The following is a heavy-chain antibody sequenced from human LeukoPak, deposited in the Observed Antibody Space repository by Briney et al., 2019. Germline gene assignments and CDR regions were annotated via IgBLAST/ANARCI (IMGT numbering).Heavy chain of an antibody. CDR1: GFTFSDSW. CDR3: ATYTHWVAGDV. J-gene: IGHJ6*02. CDR2: MNQDGSEK. D-gene: IGHD3-16*01. V-gene: IGHV3-7*01. Sequence: GRSLRLSCGASGFTFSDSWMSWVRQAPGKGLEWVANMNQDGSEKAYVDSVKGRFAISRDNARNSLYLQMSSLRAEDTAVYYCATYTHWVAGDVWGQGTTVTVSS.